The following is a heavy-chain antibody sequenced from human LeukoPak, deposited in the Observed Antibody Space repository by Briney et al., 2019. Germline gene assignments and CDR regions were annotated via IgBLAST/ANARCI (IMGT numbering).Heavy chain of an antibody. V-gene: IGHV1-2*02. CDR2: VDPNSGGT. D-gene: IGHD3-22*01. J-gene: IGHJ4*02. CDR1: GYTFTAYY. Sequence: ASVKVSCKASGYTFTAYYLHWVRQAPGQGLEWMGWVDPNSGGTKYVQKFQGRFTMTRDTSNNTAYMELSRLRFDDTAVYYCARDRYYDSSGYYTFGNYWGQGTLVTVSS. CDR3: ARDRYYDSSGYYTFGNY.